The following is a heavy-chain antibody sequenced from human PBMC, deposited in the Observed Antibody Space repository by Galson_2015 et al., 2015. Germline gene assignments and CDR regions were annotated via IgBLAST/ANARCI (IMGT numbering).Heavy chain of an antibody. D-gene: IGHD3-3*01. Sequence: PALVKPTQTVTLTCTFSGFSLTTSGVGVAWIRRPPGKALEWLALIYWDDDKRYSPSLKSRLTISKDTSKNQVVLTMTHMDPADTATYYCARCGYDFWFAYWGQGTLVTVPS. CDR3: ARCGYDFWFAY. CDR2: IYWDDDK. J-gene: IGHJ4*02. CDR1: GFSLTTSGVG. V-gene: IGHV2-5*02.